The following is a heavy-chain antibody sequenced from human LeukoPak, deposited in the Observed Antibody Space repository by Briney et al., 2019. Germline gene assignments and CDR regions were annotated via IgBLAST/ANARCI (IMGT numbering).Heavy chain of an antibody. D-gene: IGHD3-22*01. CDR3: ARLKMSGITMIVVGDY. V-gene: IGHV3-53*01. CDR2: IYSGGST. J-gene: IGHJ4*02. Sequence: GGSLRLSCAASGFTVSSNYMSWVRQAPGKGLEWVSVIYSGGSTYYADSVKGRFTISRDNSKNTLYLQMNSLRAEDTAVYYCARLKMSGITMIVVGDYWGQGTLVTVSS. CDR1: GFTVSSNY.